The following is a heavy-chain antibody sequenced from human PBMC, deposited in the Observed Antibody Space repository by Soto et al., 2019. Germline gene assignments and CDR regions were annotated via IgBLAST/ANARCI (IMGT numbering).Heavy chain of an antibody. V-gene: IGHV1-18*04. CDR1: GYTFTSYG. J-gene: IGHJ3*02. CDR2: ISAYNGNT. D-gene: IGHD3-22*01. CDR3: ARDGYYYDSSGYYPDAFDI. Sequence: ASVKVSCKASGYTFTSYGISWVRQAPGQGLEWMGWISAYNGNTNYAQKLQGRVTMTTDTSTRTAYMELRSLRSDDTAVYYCARDGYYYDSSGYYPDAFDIWGQGTMVTVSS.